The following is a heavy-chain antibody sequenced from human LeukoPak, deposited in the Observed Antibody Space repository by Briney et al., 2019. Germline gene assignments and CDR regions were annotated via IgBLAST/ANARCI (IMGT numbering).Heavy chain of an antibody. CDR3: TRAILRLGTDY. CDR2: IRSKAYGGTT. CDR1: GFTFGDYA. V-gene: IGHV3-49*04. D-gene: IGHD3-16*01. J-gene: IGHJ4*02. Sequence: GGSLRLSCTASGFTFGDYAMSWVRQAPGKGLEWVGLIRSKAYGGTTEYAASVKGRFTISRDDSKSIAYLQMNSLKTEDTAVYYCTRAILRLGTDYWGQGTLVTVSS.